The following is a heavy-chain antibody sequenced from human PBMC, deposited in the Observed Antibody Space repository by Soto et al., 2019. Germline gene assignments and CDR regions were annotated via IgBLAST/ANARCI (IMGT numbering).Heavy chain of an antibody. J-gene: IGHJ6*03. CDR3: ARSIRGGVRLQTRYYYYYMDV. D-gene: IGHD2-8*02. Sequence: SETLSLTCAVYGGSFSGYYWSWIRQPPGKGLEWIGEINHSGSTNYNPSLKSRVTISVDTSKNQFSLRLSPVTAADTAVYYCARSIRGGVRLQTRYYYYYMDVWGKGTTVTVSS. CDR1: GGSFSGYY. V-gene: IGHV4-34*01. CDR2: INHSGST.